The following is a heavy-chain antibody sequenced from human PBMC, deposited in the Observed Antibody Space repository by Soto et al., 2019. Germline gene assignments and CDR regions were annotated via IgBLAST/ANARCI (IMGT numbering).Heavy chain of an antibody. J-gene: IGHJ6*02. CDR2: IIPIFGTA. D-gene: IGHD4-17*01. CDR3: ARDRIVGGDYSAYYYYGMDV. CDR1: GGTFSSYA. V-gene: IGHV1-69*13. Sequence: SVKVSCKASGGTFSSYAISWVRQAPGQGLEWMGGIIPIFGTANYAQKFQGRVTITADESTSTAYMELSSLRSEDTAVYYCARDRIVGGDYSAYYYYGMDVWGQGTTVTVSS.